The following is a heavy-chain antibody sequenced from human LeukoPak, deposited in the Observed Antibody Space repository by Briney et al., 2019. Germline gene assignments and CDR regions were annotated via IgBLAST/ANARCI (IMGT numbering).Heavy chain of an antibody. Sequence: ASVKLSCKASGYTFTGYYMNWVRQAPGQGLEGLGRINPNTGGKNFAQSFQRRVNMTRDAPITTAYMALSRLRSDDTAVYYCARVGDGLYDAFDIWGQGTMVTVSS. CDR3: ARVGDGLYDAFDI. CDR2: INPNTGGK. D-gene: IGHD5-24*01. J-gene: IGHJ3*02. CDR1: GYTFTGYY. V-gene: IGHV1-2*06.